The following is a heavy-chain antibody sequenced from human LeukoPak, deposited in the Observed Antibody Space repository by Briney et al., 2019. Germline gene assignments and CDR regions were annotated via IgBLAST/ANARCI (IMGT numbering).Heavy chain of an antibody. J-gene: IGHJ4*02. V-gene: IGHV4-39*01. D-gene: IGHD1-26*01. Sequence: KSSETLSLTCTASGGSISSSSYYWGWIRQPPGKGLEWIGSIYYSGSTYYNPSLKSRVTISVDTSKNQFSLKLSSVTAADTAVYYCVRLLTIVGGTPADYWGQGTLVTVSS. CDR3: VRLLTIVGGTPADY. CDR2: IYYSGST. CDR1: GGSISSSSYY.